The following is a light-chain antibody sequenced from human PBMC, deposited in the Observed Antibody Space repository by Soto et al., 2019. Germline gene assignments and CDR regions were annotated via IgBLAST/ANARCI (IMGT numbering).Light chain of an antibody. J-gene: IGLJ7*01. Sequence: QSVLTQPPSVSGAPGQRVTFSCTGSSSNIGAGYDVHWYHQLPGAAPKLIIYGNNNRPSGVPDRFSDSKSGTSASLAITGLQAEHEADYYCQSYDISLSGVVFGGGTQLTVL. CDR2: GNN. V-gene: IGLV1-40*01. CDR1: SSNIGAGYD. CDR3: QSYDISLSGVV.